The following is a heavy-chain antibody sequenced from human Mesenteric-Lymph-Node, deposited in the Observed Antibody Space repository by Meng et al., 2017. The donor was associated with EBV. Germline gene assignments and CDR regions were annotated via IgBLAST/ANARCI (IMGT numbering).Heavy chain of an antibody. J-gene: IGHJ4*02. Sequence: QVQLGQSGAEVKKPGASVMVSCKASGFTFINYDINWVRQAPGRGLEWMGWMNPNSGNTAYAQKFQGRVSMTRSTSITTAYMELTGLRSDDTAVYYCVRAFYGGNSDFWGQGTLVTVSS. V-gene: IGHV1-8*01. CDR1: GFTFINYD. D-gene: IGHD4-23*01. CDR2: MNPNSGNT. CDR3: VRAFYGGNSDF.